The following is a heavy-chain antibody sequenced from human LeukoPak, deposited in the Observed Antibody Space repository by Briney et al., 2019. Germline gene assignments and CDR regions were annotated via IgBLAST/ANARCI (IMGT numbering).Heavy chain of an antibody. CDR3: AKDIVAGWELRGFDY. Sequence: GGSLRLSCAASGSTFSSYAMSWVRQAPGKGLEWVSAISGSGGSAYYADSVKGRFTISRDNSKNTLYLQMNSLRAEDTAVYYCAKDIVAGWELRGFDYWGQGTLVTVSS. J-gene: IGHJ4*02. CDR2: ISGSGGSA. V-gene: IGHV3-23*01. CDR1: GSTFSSYA. D-gene: IGHD1-26*01.